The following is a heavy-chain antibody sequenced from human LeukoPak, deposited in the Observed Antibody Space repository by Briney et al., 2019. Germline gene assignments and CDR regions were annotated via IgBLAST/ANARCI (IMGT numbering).Heavy chain of an antibody. D-gene: IGHD1-26*01. J-gene: IGHJ3*02. CDR1: GFTFSGNA. V-gene: IGHV3-23*01. CDR2: ISGSGDGS. Sequence: PGGSLRLSCAASGFTFSGNAMSWVRQAPGQGLEWVSIISGSGDGSYYADSVKGRFTISRDNSKNTLYLEMNSLRAEDTAVYYCARGSSTGAFDIWGQGTMVTVSS. CDR3: ARGSSTGAFDI.